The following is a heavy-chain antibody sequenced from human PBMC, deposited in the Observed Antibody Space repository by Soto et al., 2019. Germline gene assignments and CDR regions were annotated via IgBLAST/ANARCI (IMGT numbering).Heavy chain of an antibody. Sequence: PGGSLRLSCAASGFTFSDYYMSWIRLAPGKGLEWVSYISSSSSYTDSADSVKGRFTISRDNAKNSLYLQMNSLRAEDTAVYYCARHDYGGNSFDYWGQGTLVTVSS. CDR1: GFTFSDYY. CDR2: ISSSSSYT. V-gene: IGHV3-11*06. CDR3: ARHDYGGNSFDY. J-gene: IGHJ4*02. D-gene: IGHD4-17*01.